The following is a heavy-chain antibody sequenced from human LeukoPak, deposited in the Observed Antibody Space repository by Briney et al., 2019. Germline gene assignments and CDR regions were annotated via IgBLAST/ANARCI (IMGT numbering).Heavy chain of an antibody. D-gene: IGHD5-12*01. V-gene: IGHV4-39*07. CDR3: ARVSGYDWESSFDY. Sequence: SETLSLTCIVSGGSISSSSYYWGWIRQPPGKGLEWIGSIYYSGSTYYNPSLKSRVTISVDTSKNQFSLKLSSVTAADTAVYYCARVSGYDWESSFDYWGQGTLVTVSS. CDR2: IYYSGST. CDR1: GGSISSSSYY. J-gene: IGHJ4*02.